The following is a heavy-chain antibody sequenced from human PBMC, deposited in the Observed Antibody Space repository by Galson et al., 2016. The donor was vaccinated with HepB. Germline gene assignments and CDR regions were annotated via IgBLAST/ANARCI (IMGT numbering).Heavy chain of an antibody. CDR2: ISPYTGNT. CDR3: AWGHLGGPTRQIDY. D-gene: IGHD3-16*01. J-gene: IGHJ4*02. CDR1: GYTLTDYG. V-gene: IGHV1-18*01. Sequence: SVKVSCKASGYTLTDYGITWVRQAPGQGLEWIAWISPYTGNTSYAQKVKGRVTVTTDSSTSTASMEMRSPRSDDTAMYYCAWGHLGGPTRQIDYWGQGTLVIVSS.